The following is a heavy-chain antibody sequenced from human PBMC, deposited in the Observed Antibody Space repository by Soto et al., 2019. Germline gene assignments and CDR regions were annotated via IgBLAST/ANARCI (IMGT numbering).Heavy chain of an antibody. D-gene: IGHD5-12*01. CDR1: GGSIHNHY. Sequence: QVQLQESGPGLVKPSETLSLTCTVSGGSIHNHYWSWVRQPPGKGLEWIGYIYYTGSTNYNPSPKSRLNMSVDTSKNQFSLKLSSVTAADTAIYYCARANRYCEYWGQGILVTVSS. J-gene: IGHJ4*02. CDR2: IYYTGST. V-gene: IGHV4-59*11. CDR3: ARANRYCEY.